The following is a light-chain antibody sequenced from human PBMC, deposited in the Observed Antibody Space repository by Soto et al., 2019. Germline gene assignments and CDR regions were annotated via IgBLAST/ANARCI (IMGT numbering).Light chain of an antibody. Sequence: EIVLTQSPATLSLSPGERATLSCRASQSVGNNLAWYQQKPGQAPGLLIYEASTRATGIPARFSGSGSGTDFTLIISSLEPEDFAVYYCQQHAHLRGTFGGVTMVYIK. CDR1: QSVGNN. J-gene: IGKJ4*01. CDR3: QQHAHLRGT. V-gene: IGKV3-11*01. CDR2: EAS.